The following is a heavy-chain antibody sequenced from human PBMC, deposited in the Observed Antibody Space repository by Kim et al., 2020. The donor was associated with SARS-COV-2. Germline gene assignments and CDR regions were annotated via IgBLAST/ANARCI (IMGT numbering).Heavy chain of an antibody. J-gene: IGHJ4*02. D-gene: IGHD2-15*01. CDR2: DI. V-gene: IGHV1-2*02. CDR3: ATTLVVLFDY. Sequence: DINYGEKFQGSVTMTRDTSISTAYMGLSRLRSDDTAVYYCATTLVVLFDYWGQGTLVTVSS.